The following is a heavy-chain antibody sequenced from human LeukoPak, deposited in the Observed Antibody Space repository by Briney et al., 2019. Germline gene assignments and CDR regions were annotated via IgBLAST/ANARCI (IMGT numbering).Heavy chain of an antibody. CDR2: INHSGST. D-gene: IGHD3-16*01. V-gene: IGHV4-34*01. Sequence: PSETLSLTCAAYGGSFSGYYWSWIRQPPGKGLEWIGEINHSGSTNYDPSLKSRVTISVDTSKNQFSLKLSSVTAADTAVYYCARRSLGDYWGQGTLVTVSS. CDR3: ARRSLGDY. J-gene: IGHJ4*02. CDR1: GGSFSGYY.